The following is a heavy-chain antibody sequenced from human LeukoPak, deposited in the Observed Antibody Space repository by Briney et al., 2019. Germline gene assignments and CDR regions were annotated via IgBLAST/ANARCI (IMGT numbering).Heavy chain of an antibody. J-gene: IGHJ6*02. D-gene: IGHD6-13*01. CDR1: GFIFSSYW. V-gene: IGHV3-74*01. Sequence: GGSLRLSCAASGFIFSSYWMHWVRQAPGKGLVWVSRIHSDGSGTTYADSVKGRFTISRDNAKNTLYLQMTGLRAEDTAVYHCARDRYGVAASGYYSYYGMDVWGQGTTVSVSS. CDR3: ARDRYGVAASGYYSYYGMDV. CDR2: IHSDGSGT.